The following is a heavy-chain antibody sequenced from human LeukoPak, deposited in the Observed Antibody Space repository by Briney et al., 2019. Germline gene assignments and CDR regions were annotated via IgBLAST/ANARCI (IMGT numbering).Heavy chain of an antibody. CDR1: GYTFTSYG. CDR3: ARGRQLVPNNWFDP. V-gene: IGHV1-18*01. J-gene: IGHJ5*02. D-gene: IGHD6-6*01. Sequence: GASVKVSCKASGYTFTSYGISWVRQAPGQGLEWMGWISAYNGNTNYAQKLQGRVTMTTDTSTSTAYMELRSLRADDTAVYYCARGRQLVPNNWFDPWGQGTLVTVSS. CDR2: ISAYNGNT.